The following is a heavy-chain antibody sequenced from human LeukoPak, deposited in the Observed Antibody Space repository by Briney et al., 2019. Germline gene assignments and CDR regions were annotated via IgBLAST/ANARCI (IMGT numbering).Heavy chain of an antibody. CDR1: GGSISSYY. J-gene: IGHJ3*02. CDR2: LYYSGST. D-gene: IGHD6-13*01. Sequence: SETLSLTCTVSGGSISSYYWSWIRQPPGKGLEWIGYLYYSGSTNYNPSLKGRVTISVDTSKNQFSLKLSSVTAADTAVYFCARDPQYSSSSDAFDIWGQGTMVTVSS. CDR3: ARDPQYSSSSDAFDI. V-gene: IGHV4-59*01.